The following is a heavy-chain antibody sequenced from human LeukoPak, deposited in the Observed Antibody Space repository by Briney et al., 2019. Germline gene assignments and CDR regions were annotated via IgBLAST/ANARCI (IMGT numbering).Heavy chain of an antibody. CDR1: GGTFSSYA. Sequence: SVKVSCKASGGTFSSYAISWVRQAPGQGLEWMGRIIPILGIANYAQEFQGRVTITADKSTSTAYMELSSLRSEDTAVYYCARDEVVVAALYGMDVWGQGTTVTVSS. D-gene: IGHD2-15*01. V-gene: IGHV1-69*04. CDR3: ARDEVVVAALYGMDV. J-gene: IGHJ6*02. CDR2: IIPILGIA.